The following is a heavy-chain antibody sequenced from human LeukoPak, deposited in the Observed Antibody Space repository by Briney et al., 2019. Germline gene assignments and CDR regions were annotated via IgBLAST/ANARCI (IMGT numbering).Heavy chain of an antibody. CDR2: ISYDGSNK. Sequence: GRSLRLSCAASGFPFSTYGMHWVRQAPGKGLEWVAVISYDGSNKYYADSVKGRFTISRDNSKNTLYLQMNSLRAEDTAVYYCAKGYYYDSSGYPPFDYWGQGTLVTVSS. CDR3: AKGYYYDSSGYPPFDY. J-gene: IGHJ4*02. CDR1: GFPFSTYG. V-gene: IGHV3-30*18. D-gene: IGHD3-22*01.